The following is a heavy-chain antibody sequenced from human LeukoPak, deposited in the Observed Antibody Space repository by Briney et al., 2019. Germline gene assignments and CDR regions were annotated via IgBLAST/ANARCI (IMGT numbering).Heavy chain of an antibody. CDR3: AREVGGYYDLYFDY. D-gene: IGHD3-22*01. Sequence: SVKVSCKASGGTFSSYAISWVRQAPGQGLEWMGGIIPIFGTANYAQKFQGRVTITMDESTSTAYMELSSLRSEDTAVYYCAREVGGYYDLYFDYWGQGTLVTVSS. V-gene: IGHV1-69*05. J-gene: IGHJ4*02. CDR2: IIPIFGTA. CDR1: GGTFSSYA.